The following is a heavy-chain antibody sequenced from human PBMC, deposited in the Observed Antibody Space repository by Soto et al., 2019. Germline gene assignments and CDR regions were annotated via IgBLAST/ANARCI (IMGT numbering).Heavy chain of an antibody. Sequence: QVQLVQSGAEVKKPGASVKVSCKASGYTFTSYGISWVRQAPGQGLEWMGWISAYNGNTNYAQKLQGGVTVTXXTSTSTAYMELRSLRADATAVYYCARESGSSCHDYWGQGTLVTVSS. CDR1: GYTFTSYG. CDR3: ARESGSSCHDY. V-gene: IGHV1-18*01. CDR2: ISAYNGNT. D-gene: IGHD6-13*01. J-gene: IGHJ4*02.